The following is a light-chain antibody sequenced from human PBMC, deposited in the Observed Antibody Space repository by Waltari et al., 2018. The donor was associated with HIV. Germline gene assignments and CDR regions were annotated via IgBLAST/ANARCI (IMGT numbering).Light chain of an antibody. Sequence: EIVMPQSPATLSVSPGDRVTLSCRTRQSVSNNLAWYQQKHGQSPRLLIYGASTRATGIPVTFSGRGSGTEFTLTISSLQSEDFAIYYCQQYNDWPLTFGGGTKVDI. V-gene: IGKV3-15*01. J-gene: IGKJ4*01. CDR1: QSVSNN. CDR2: GAS. CDR3: QQYNDWPLT.